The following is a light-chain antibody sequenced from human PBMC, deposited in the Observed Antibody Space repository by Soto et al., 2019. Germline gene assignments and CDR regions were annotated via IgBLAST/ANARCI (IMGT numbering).Light chain of an antibody. J-gene: IGKJ4*01. CDR2: WAS. CDR3: QKYYSLPLT. CDR1: QSVFYSSNNKNY. V-gene: IGKV4-1*01. Sequence: DIVMTQSPESLAVSLGERATINCKSSQSVFYSSNNKNYLTWYQQKPGQPPKLLIYWASTRESGVPDRFSGRGSETDFTLTISSLQAEDVAVYYCQKYYSLPLTFGGGTKVEIK.